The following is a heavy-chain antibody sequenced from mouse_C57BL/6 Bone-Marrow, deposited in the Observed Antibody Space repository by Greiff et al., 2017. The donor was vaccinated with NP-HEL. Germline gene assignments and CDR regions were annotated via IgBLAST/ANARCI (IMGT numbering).Heavy chain of an antibody. CDR3: ARIATTVGRYFDY. V-gene: IGHV1-66*01. CDR1: GYSFTSYY. J-gene: IGHJ2*01. Sequence: QVQLQQSGPELVKPGASVKISCKASGYSFTSYYIHWVKQRPGQGLEWIGWIYPGSGNTKYNEKFKGKATLTADTSSSTAYMQLSSLTSEDSAVYYCARIATTVGRYFDYWGQGTTLTVSS. CDR2: IYPGSGNT. D-gene: IGHD1-1*01.